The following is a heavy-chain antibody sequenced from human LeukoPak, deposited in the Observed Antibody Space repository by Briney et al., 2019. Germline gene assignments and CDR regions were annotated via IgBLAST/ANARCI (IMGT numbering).Heavy chain of an antibody. Sequence: GGSLRLSCAASGFTFSSYSMNWVRQAPGKGLEWLSYISTSSSTIYYADSVKGRFTISRDNAKNSLYLHMNSLRAEDTAVYYCARGLYGSGSPPLDYWGQGTLVTVSS. J-gene: IGHJ4*02. CDR2: ISTSSSTI. CDR1: GFTFSSYS. CDR3: ARGLYGSGSPPLDY. D-gene: IGHD3-10*01. V-gene: IGHV3-48*04.